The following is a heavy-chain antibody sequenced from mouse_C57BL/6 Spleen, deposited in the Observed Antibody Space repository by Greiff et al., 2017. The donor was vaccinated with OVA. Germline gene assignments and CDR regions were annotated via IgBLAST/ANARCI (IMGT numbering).Heavy chain of an antibody. CDR1: GYTFTSYG. Sequence: VQLQQSGAELARPGASVKLSCKASGYTFTSYGISWVKQRTGQGLEWIGEIYPRSGNTYYNEKFKGKATLTADKSSSTAYMELRSLTSEDSAVYFCARGLYYYGSSLRGFDYWGQGTTLTVSS. D-gene: IGHD1-1*01. CDR2: IYPRSGNT. CDR3: ARGLYYYGSSLRGFDY. J-gene: IGHJ2*01. V-gene: IGHV1-81*01.